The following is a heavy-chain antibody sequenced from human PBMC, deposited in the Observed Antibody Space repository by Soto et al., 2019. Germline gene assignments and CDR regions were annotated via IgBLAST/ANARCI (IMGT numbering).Heavy chain of an antibody. CDR3: AKSTRRYFDWLLSWHDY. CDR2: ISYDGSNK. D-gene: IGHD3-9*01. V-gene: IGHV3-30*18. Sequence: LRLSCAASGFTFSSYGMHWVRQAPGKGLEWVAVISYDGSNKYYADSVKGRFTISRDNSKNTLYLQMNSLRAEDTAVYYCAKSTRRYFDWLLSWHDYWGQGTLVTVSS. J-gene: IGHJ4*02. CDR1: GFTFSSYG.